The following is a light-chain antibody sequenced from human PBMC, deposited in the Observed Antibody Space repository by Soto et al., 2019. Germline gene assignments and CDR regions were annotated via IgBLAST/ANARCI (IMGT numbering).Light chain of an antibody. J-gene: IGKJ1*01. CDR1: QSVSSSY. V-gene: IGKV3-20*01. CDR2: GAS. CDR3: QQYKNGWT. Sequence: EIVLTQSPGTLSLSPGERATLSCRASQSVSSSYLAWYQQKPGQAPRPLIYGASSRATGIPDRFSGSGSGTDFTLTISSLEPEDFAIYYCQQYKNGWTFGQGTKVDIK.